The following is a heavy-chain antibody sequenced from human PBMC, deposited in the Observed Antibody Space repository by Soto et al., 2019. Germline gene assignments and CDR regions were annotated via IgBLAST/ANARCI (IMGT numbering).Heavy chain of an antibody. CDR1: GFSFSSIGEG. D-gene: IGHD2-21*02. V-gene: IGHV2-5*02. J-gene: IGHJ6*02. CDR3: VQSRCGGDCLQSYSSHSYYGLDV. Sequence: QITLKESGPTLVKPTQTLTLTCTFPGFSFSSIGEGVGWIRQPPGKALEWLALIYWDDDKRYSSSLKSRLTITQDTSKNQLVLTMTNMDPVDTATYYCVQSRCGGDCLQSYSSHSYYGLDVWGQGTTVTVSS. CDR2: IYWDDDK.